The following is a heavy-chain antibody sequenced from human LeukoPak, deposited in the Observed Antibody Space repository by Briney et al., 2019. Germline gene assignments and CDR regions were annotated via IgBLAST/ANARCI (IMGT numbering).Heavy chain of an antibody. J-gene: IGHJ6*02. CDR3: AKEGYSSGWYGKMDV. D-gene: IGHD6-19*01. CDR1: GFTFSSYA. V-gene: IGHV3-23*01. Sequence: HPGGSLRLSCAASGFTFSSYAMSWVRQAPGKGLEWVSAISGSGGNTYYADSVKGRFTIPRDNSKNTLYLQMNSLRAEDTAVYYCAKEGYSSGWYGKMDVWGQGTTVTVSS. CDR2: ISGSGGNT.